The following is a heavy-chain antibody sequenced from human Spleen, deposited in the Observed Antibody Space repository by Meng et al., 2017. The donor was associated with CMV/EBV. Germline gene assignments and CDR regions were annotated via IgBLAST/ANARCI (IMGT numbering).Heavy chain of an antibody. CDR1: GFTFSSYE. CDR2: ISSGGSTI. Sequence: GESLKISCAASGFTFSSYEMHWVRQAPGKGLEWVSYISSGGSTIYYADSVKGRFAISRDNTKSSLYLQMNNLRADDTAVYYCTRVKGWSPYYSDYAMDVWGQGTTVTVSS. V-gene: IGHV3-48*03. J-gene: IGHJ6*02. CDR3: TRVKGWSPYYSDYAMDV. D-gene: IGHD3-3*01.